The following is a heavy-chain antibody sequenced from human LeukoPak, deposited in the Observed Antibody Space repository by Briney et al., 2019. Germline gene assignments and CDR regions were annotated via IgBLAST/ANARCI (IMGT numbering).Heavy chain of an antibody. CDR3: ARQPRGRFGEFNWFDP. CDR2: IYYSGST. CDR1: GGSISSYY. Sequence: SETLSLTCTVSGGSISSYYWSWIRQPPGKGLEWIGYIYYSGSTNYNPSLKSRVTISVDTSKNQFSLKLSSVTAADTAVYYCARQPRGRFGEFNWFDPWGQGTLVTVSS. J-gene: IGHJ5*02. V-gene: IGHV4-59*01. D-gene: IGHD3-10*01.